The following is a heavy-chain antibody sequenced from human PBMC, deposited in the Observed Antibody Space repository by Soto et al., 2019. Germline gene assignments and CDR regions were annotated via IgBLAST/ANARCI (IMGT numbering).Heavy chain of an antibody. CDR2: IYYSGSN. CDR3: ARHTARAAAGTHFDY. Sequence: SETLSLTCTVSGGSISSSSYYWGWIRQPPGKGLEWIGSIYYSGSNYYNPSLKSRVTISVDTSKNQFPLKLGSVTAADTAVYYCARHTARAAAGTHFDYWGQGTLGTVSS. D-gene: IGHD6-13*01. CDR1: GGSISSSSYY. J-gene: IGHJ4*02. V-gene: IGHV4-39*01.